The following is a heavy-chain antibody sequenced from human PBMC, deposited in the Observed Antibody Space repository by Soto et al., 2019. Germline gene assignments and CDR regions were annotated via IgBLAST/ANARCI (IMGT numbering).Heavy chain of an antibody. CDR3: ASAARGYYYYGMDV. CDR1: GGSISSGDYY. Sequence: SETLSLTCTVSGGSISSGDYYWSWIRQPPGKGLEWIGYIYYSGSTYCNPSLKSRVTISVDTSKNQFSLKLSSVTAADTAVYYCASAARGYYYYGMDVWGQGTTVTVS. J-gene: IGHJ6*02. D-gene: IGHD6-6*01. CDR2: IYYSGST. V-gene: IGHV4-30-4*01.